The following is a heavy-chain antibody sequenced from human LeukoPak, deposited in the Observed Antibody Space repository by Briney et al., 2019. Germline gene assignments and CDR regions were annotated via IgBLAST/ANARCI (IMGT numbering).Heavy chain of an antibody. CDR2: IIPILGIA. V-gene: IGHV1-69*04. D-gene: IGHD3-22*01. CDR1: GGTFSSYA. J-gene: IGHJ5*02. Sequence: SVKDSCKASGGTFSSYAISWVRQAPGQGLEWMGRIIPILGIANYAQKFQGRVTITADKSTSTAYMELSSLRSEDTAVYYCARGYDSSPWGQGTLVTVSS. CDR3: ARGYDSSP.